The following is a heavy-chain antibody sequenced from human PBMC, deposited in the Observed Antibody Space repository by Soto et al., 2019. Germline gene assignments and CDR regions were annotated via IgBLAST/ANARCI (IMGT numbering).Heavy chain of an antibody. V-gene: IGHV4-34*01. J-gene: IGHJ4*02. Sequence: SETLSLTCAVYGGSFSGYYWSWIRQPPGKGLEWIGEINHSGSTNYNPSLKSRVTISVDTSKNQFSLKLSSVTAADTAVYYCARGFGDDILTGYYINRGTASGSFDYWGQGTLVTVSS. D-gene: IGHD3-9*01. CDR1: GGSFSGYY. CDR3: ARGFGDDILTGYYINRGTASGSFDY. CDR2: INHSGST.